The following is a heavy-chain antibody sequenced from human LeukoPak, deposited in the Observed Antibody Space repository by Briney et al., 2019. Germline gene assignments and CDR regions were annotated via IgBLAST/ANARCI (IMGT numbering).Heavy chain of an antibody. V-gene: IGHV4-59*01. CDR1: GGSISSYY. CDR3: ARYHSGSTRDYYYYMDV. J-gene: IGHJ6*03. Sequence: PSETLSLTCTVSGGSISSYYWSWIRQPPGKGLEWLGYIYYSGSTNYNPSLKSRVTISVDTSKNQFSLKLSSVTAADTAVYYCARYHSGSTRDYYYYMDVWGKGTTVTVSS. D-gene: IGHD1-26*01. CDR2: IYYSGST.